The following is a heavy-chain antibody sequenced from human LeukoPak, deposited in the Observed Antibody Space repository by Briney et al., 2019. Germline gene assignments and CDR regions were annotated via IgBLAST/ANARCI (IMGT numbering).Heavy chain of an antibody. CDR3: ARARRPSIYYFDD. J-gene: IGHJ4*02. CDR1: GGSISGYY. Sequence: SETLSLTCTVSGGSISGYYWNWLRQPPGKGLEWIGYIYTSESIKYNPSLKSRVTTSVDTSKNQFSLSLSSVTAADTAVYYCARARRPSIYYFDDWGQGTLVTVST. D-gene: IGHD2-21*01. V-gene: IGHV4-4*09. CDR2: IYTSESI.